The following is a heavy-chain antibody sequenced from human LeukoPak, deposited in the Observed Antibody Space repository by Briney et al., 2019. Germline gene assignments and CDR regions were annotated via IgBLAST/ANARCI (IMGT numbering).Heavy chain of an antibody. V-gene: IGHV3-66*01. CDR1: GFTVSSNY. Sequence: PGGSLRLSCAASGFTVSSNYMSWVRQAPGKGLECVSVIYSGGSTYYADSVKGRFTISRDNSKNTLYLQMNSLRAEDTAVYYCARDLYSSGWPFDYWGQGTLVTVSS. CDR2: IYSGGST. CDR3: ARDLYSSGWPFDY. J-gene: IGHJ4*02. D-gene: IGHD6-19*01.